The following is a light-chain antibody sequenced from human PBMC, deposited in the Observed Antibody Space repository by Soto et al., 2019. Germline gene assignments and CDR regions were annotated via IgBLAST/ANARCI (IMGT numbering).Light chain of an antibody. V-gene: IGKV3-20*01. Sequence: EIVMTQSPATLSVSPGERATLSCRASQSVSSNLAWYQQKPGQAPRLLIYGADSRATGIPDRFSGSGSGTDFSLTIGRLEPEDFAVYFCQQYGSSPLTFGGGTKVDIK. CDR3: QQYGSSPLT. CDR2: GAD. CDR1: QSVSSN. J-gene: IGKJ4*01.